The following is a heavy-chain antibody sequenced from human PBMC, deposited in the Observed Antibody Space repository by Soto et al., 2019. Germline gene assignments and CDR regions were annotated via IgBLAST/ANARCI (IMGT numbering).Heavy chain of an antibody. V-gene: IGHV3-64D*08. D-gene: IGHD5-12*01. Sequence: LQTPGKGLEYVSAVSADGGRTYYADSVKGRFSISRDNSKNTLYLQMTSLRAEDMAVYYCVKGAGWLQDFGYWGQGTLVTVSS. CDR3: VKGAGWLQDFGY. CDR2: VSADGGRT. J-gene: IGHJ4*02.